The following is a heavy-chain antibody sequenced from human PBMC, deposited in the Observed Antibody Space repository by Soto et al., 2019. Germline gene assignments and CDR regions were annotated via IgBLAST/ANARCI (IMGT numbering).Heavy chain of an antibody. Sequence: GVSLRLSCAASGFTFDDYAMHWVRQAPGKGLEWVSGISWNSGSIGYADSVKGRFTISRDNAKNSLYLQMNSLRAEDTALYYCAKDSYYGSGTALDYWGKGTLVTVSS. J-gene: IGHJ4*02. V-gene: IGHV3-9*01. CDR2: ISWNSGSI. CDR1: GFTFDDYA. D-gene: IGHD3-10*01. CDR3: AKDSYYGSGTALDY.